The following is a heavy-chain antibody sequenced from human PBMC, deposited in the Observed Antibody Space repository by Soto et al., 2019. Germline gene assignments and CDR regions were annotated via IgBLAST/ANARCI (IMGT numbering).Heavy chain of an antibody. D-gene: IGHD5-12*01. J-gene: IGHJ5*02. V-gene: IGHV4-4*02. Sequence: SETLSLTCAVSGGSISSSNWWSWVRQPPGKGLEWIGEIYHSGSTNYNPSLKSRVTISVDKSKNQFSLKLSSVTAADTAVYYCASWREMATITADWFDPWGQGTLVTVSS. CDR3: ASWREMATITADWFDP. CDR1: GGSISSSNW. CDR2: IYHSGST.